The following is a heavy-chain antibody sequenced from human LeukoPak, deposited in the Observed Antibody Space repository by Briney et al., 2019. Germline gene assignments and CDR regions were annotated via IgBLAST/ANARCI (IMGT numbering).Heavy chain of an antibody. V-gene: IGHV3-11*03. CDR2: ISSSSSYT. J-gene: IGHJ4*02. D-gene: IGHD6-13*01. CDR3: AAGTAADY. CDR1: GIPFSDFY. Sequence: GGSLRLSCVVSGIPFSDFYMNWIRQAPGKGLEWISYISSSSSYTDYAASVKGRFTISRDHAKSALYLQMNSLRVEDTAVYYCAAGTAADYWGQGTLVIVSS.